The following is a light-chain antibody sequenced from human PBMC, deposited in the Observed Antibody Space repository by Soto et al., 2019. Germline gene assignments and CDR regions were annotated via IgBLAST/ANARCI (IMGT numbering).Light chain of an antibody. CDR3: QQYNTYPWT. J-gene: IGKJ1*01. CDR2: DAS. CDR1: QSIIGY. V-gene: IGKV1-5*01. Sequence: DIQMTQSPSTLSASVGDRVTITCRSSQSIIGYLAWYQQKPGKAPKLLIYDASSLESGVPSRFSGSASGTEFTLTISSLQPDDFATYYCQQYNTYPWTFGQGTKVDIK.